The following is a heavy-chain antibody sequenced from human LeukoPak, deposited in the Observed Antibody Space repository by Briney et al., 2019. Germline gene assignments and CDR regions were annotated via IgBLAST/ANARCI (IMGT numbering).Heavy chain of an antibody. CDR1: GFTLSSYA. CDR3: AKAPVTTCRGAFCYPFDY. Sequence: GGSQRLSCAASGFTLSSYAMSWVRQAPGKGLEWVSAISDTGNTYHADSVKGRFTISRDSSKNTLFLQMNRLRPEDAAVYYCAKAPVTTCRGAFCYPFDYWGQGTLVTVSS. V-gene: IGHV3-23*01. CDR2: ISDTGNT. J-gene: IGHJ4*02. D-gene: IGHD2-15*01.